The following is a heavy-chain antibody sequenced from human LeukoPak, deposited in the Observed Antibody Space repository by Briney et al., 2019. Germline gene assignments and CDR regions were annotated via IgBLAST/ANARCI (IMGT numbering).Heavy chain of an antibody. J-gene: IGHJ5*01. CDR2: TYYRSKWYN. D-gene: IGHD1-1*01. CDR1: GDSVSSDSAA. V-gene: IGHV6-1*01. Sequence: SQTLSLTCAISGDSVSSDSAAWNWIRQSPSRVLEWLGRTYYRSKWYNDYSAFVKSRIIINPDTSKNQFSLQLNFVTPEDTAVYYCARAVAGTEGWFNSWGQGTLVTVSS. CDR3: ARAVAGTEGWFNS.